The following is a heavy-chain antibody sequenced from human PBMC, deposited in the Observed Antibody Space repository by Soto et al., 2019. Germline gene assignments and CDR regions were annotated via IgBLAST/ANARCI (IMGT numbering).Heavy chain of an antibody. CDR1: GFTFSSYS. D-gene: IGHD5-12*01. Sequence: EVQLVESGGGLVQPGGSLRLSCAASGFTFSSYSMNWVRQAPGKGLEWVSYISSSSSTIYYADSVKGRFTIYRDNAKISLYLQMNSLRAEDTAVYYCARADSGYAHVYYYYGMDVWGQGATVTVSS. CDR2: ISSSSSTI. J-gene: IGHJ6*02. CDR3: ARADSGYAHVYYYYGMDV. V-gene: IGHV3-48*01.